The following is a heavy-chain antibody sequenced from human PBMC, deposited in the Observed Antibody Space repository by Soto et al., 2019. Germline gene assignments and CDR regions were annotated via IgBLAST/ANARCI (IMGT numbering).Heavy chain of an antibody. J-gene: IGHJ6*02. D-gene: IGHD6-13*01. Sequence: QVQLVESGGGVVQPGRSLRLSCAASGFTFSSYGMHWVRQAPGKGLEWVAVISYDGSNKYYADSVKGRFTISRDNSKNTLYLQMNSLRAEDTAVYYCARSSSSSYGYYYGMDVWGQGTTVTVSS. CDR1: GFTFSSYG. CDR2: ISYDGSNK. V-gene: IGHV3-30*03. CDR3: ARSSSSSYGYYYGMDV.